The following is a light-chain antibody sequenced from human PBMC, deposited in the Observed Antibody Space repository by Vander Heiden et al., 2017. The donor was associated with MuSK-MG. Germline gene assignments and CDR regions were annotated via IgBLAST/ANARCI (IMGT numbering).Light chain of an antibody. CDR3: ATWDDGLNGVV. CDR2: SNN. V-gene: IGLV1-44*01. Sequence: QSVLPQPPSASGTPGQRVTISCSGSRSNIGTNTVSWYQQLPGTAPKLLIYSNNERPSGVPDRFSGSKSGTSASLAVSGLQSEDEADYYCATWDDGLNGVVFGGGTKLTVL. J-gene: IGLJ3*02. CDR1: RSNIGTNT.